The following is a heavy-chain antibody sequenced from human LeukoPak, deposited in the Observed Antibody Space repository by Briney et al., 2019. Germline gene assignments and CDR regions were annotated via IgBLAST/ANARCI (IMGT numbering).Heavy chain of an antibody. V-gene: IGHV3-23*01. CDR3: AKDTIYYYGSGSPSYFDN. D-gene: IGHD3-10*01. CDR1: GFTFSSYA. Sequence: GGSLRLSCAASGFTFSSYAMSWVRQAPGKGLEWVSSISGSGGSTYYADSVRGRFTISRGSSNNRLYLKMNTLRAEDTAVYYCAKDTIYYYGSGSPSYFDNWGQGTLVIVSS. CDR2: ISGSGGST. J-gene: IGHJ4*02.